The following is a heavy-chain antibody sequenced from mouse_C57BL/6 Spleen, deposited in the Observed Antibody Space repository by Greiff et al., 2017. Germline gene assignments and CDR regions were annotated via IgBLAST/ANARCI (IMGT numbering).Heavy chain of an antibody. V-gene: IGHV14-2*01. Sequence: VQLQQSGAELVKPGASVKLSCTASGFNIKDYYMHWVKQRTEQGLEWIGRIDPEDGETKYAPKFTGKATITADTSSNTAYLQLSSLTSEDTAVYYCARITTVVATGYFDVWGTGTTVTVSS. CDR3: ARITTVVATGYFDV. J-gene: IGHJ1*03. CDR2: IDPEDGET. CDR1: GFNIKDYY. D-gene: IGHD1-1*01.